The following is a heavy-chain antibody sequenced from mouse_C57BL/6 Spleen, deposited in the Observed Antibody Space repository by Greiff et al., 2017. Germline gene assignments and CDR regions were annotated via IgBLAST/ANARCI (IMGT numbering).Heavy chain of an antibody. V-gene: IGHV1-72*01. CDR1: GYTFTSYW. Sequence: QVQLQQPGAELVKPGASVKLSCKASGYTFTSYWMHWVKQRPGRGLEWIGRIDPNSGGTKYNEKFKSKATLTVDKPSSTAYMQLSSLTSEDSAVYYCAREDGSSFRYYYAMDYWGQGTSVTVSS. CDR2: IDPNSGGT. J-gene: IGHJ4*01. D-gene: IGHD1-1*01. CDR3: AREDGSSFRYYYAMDY.